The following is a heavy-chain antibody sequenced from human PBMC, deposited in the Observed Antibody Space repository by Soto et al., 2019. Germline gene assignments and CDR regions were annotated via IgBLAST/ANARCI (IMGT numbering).Heavy chain of an antibody. V-gene: IGHV6-1*01. CDR3: XXXXXXXYRXYYYYGMDV. Sequence: LSLTCAISGDSVSSNSAAWNWIRQSPSRGLEWLGRTYYRSKWYNDYAVSVKSRITINPDTSKNQFSLQLNSVTPEDTAVXXXXXXXXXXYRXYYYYGMDVWXHGTTVTVSS. D-gene: IGHD4-4*01. CDR1: GDSVSSNSAA. CDR2: TYYRSKWYN. J-gene: IGHJ6*02.